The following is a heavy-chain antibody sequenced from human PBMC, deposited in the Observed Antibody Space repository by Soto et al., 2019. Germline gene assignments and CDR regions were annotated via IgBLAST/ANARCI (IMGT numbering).Heavy chain of an antibody. J-gene: IGHJ4*02. V-gene: IGHV3-7*01. CDR3: VRDGSSGWHFDS. CDR1: GFTFSRYW. D-gene: IGHD6-19*01. Sequence: TGGSLRLSCEASGFTFSRYWMSWIRQAPGKGLEWVANVKQDGSQSYLVDSVKGRFTMSRDNAKNSLFLQMNSLRAEDTAVYYGVRDGSSGWHFDSWGQGTLVTVSS. CDR2: VKQDGSQS.